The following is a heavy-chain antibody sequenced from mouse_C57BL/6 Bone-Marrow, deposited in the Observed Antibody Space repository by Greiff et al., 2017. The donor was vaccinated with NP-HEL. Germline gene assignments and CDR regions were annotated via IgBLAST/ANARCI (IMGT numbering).Heavy chain of an antibody. CDR1: GYTFTSYW. CDR3: ARNSSPDDDYRYYAMDY. D-gene: IGHD2-4*01. Sequence: QVQLQQPGAELVRPGTSVKLSCKASGYTFTSYWMHWVKQRPGQGLEWIGVIDPSDSYTNYNQKFKGKATLTVDTSSSTAYMQLSSLTSEDSAVYYCARNSSPDDDYRYYAMDYWGQGTSVTVSS. V-gene: IGHV1-59*01. CDR2: IDPSDSYT. J-gene: IGHJ4*01.